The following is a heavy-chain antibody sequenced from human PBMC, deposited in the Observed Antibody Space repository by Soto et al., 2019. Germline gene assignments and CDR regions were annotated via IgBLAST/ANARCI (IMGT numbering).Heavy chain of an antibody. Sequence: GGSLRLSCAASGFTFSNYAMNWVRQAPGKGPEWVSGISAGRSTYYADSVKGRFTVSRDNSKSTLFLQMDSLRAEDTALYYCTKVRGDPVWGKGTTVTVSS. J-gene: IGHJ6*04. V-gene: IGHV3-23*01. CDR2: ISAGRST. CDR1: GFTFSNYA. D-gene: IGHD4-17*01. CDR3: TKVRGDPV.